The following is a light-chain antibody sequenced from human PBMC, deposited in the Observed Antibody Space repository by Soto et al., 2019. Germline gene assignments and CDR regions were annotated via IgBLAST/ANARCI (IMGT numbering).Light chain of an antibody. V-gene: IGKV3-20*01. CDR1: QSVTSNY. Sequence: EIVLTQSPGILSLSPGERATLSCRASQSVTSNYLAWYQQKPGQAPRLLISAISSRATGIPDRFSGSGSGTDFTLTISRLEPEDFAVYYCQHYGNSRYTFGQGTKLEIK. CDR2: AIS. CDR3: QHYGNSRYT. J-gene: IGKJ2*01.